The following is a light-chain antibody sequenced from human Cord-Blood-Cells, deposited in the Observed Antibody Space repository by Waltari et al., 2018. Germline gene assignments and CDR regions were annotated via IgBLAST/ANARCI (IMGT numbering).Light chain of an antibody. Sequence: DIQMTQSPSSLSVSVGDRVTLTCRASQSISSYLNWYQQKPGKAPKLLIYAASSLQSGVPSRFSGSGSGTDFTLTISSLQPEDFATYYCQQSYSTPYTFGQGTKLEIK. J-gene: IGKJ2*01. V-gene: IGKV1-39*01. CDR2: AAS. CDR1: QSISSY. CDR3: QQSYSTPYT.